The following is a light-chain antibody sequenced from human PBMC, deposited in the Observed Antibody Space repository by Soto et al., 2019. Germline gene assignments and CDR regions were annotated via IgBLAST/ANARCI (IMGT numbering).Light chain of an antibody. V-gene: IGLV1-47*01. CDR2: RND. CDR1: SSNIESNY. CDR3: AAWDDSLSALV. J-gene: IGLJ3*02. Sequence: QSVLTQPPSASGTPGQRVTISCSGSSSNIESNYVYWYQQLPGSAPKLLIYRNDQRPSGVPDRFSGSKSGTSASLAISGLRSEDEAVYYCAAWDDSLSALVFGGGTKLTVL.